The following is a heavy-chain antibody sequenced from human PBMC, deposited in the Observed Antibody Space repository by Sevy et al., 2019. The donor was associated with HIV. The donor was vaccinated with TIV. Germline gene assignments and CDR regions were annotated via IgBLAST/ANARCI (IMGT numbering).Heavy chain of an antibody. D-gene: IGHD5-12*01. CDR1: GGSTNFYY. CDR3: ARGQGNSGPRFPFY. CDR2: IYYSGST. J-gene: IGHJ4*02. Sequence: SETLSLTCTVSGGSTNFYYWNWIRQPPGKGLEWIGHIYYSGSTDYNPSLESRVTISVDTSKRQFSLKMTSVTAADTAIYYCARGQGNSGPRFPFYWGQGALVTVSS. V-gene: IGHV4-59*01.